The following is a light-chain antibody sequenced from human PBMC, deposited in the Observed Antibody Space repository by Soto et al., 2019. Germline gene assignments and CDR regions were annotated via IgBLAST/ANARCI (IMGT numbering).Light chain of an antibody. V-gene: IGKV1-5*03. CDR2: KAS. Sequence: DIQMTQSPSPLSASLGDRFTIPGRAGRRISTWLAWYQQKPGKAPKLLIYKASSLESGVPSRFSGSGSGTEFTLIISSLQPDDFATYYCQQYINRWTFGQGTKVEIK. CDR3: QQYINRWT. J-gene: IGKJ1*01. CDR1: RRISTW.